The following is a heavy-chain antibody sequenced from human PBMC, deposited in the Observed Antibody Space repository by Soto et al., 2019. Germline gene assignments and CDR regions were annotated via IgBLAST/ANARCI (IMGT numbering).Heavy chain of an antibody. J-gene: IGHJ4*02. CDR2: ISYDGSNK. Sequence: GGSLRLSCAASGFTFSSYAMHWVRQAPGKGLEWVAVISYDGSNKYYADSVKGRFTISRDNSKNTLYLQMNSLRAEDTAVYYCARGPRAFDYWGQGTLVTVSS. V-gene: IGHV3-30-3*01. CDR1: GFTFSSYA. CDR3: ARGPRAFDY.